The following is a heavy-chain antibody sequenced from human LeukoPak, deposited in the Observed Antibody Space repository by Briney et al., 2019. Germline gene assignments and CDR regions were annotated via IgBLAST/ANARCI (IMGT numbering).Heavy chain of an antibody. J-gene: IGHJ4*02. CDR1: GGSMNTYS. V-gene: IGHV4-59*08. CDR3: ARTVIAGARHFDC. D-gene: IGHD6-19*01. CDR2: FSYSGTT. Sequence: SETLSLTCTVSGGSMNTYSWSWIREPPGKGLEWLGSFSYSGTTNYNPTLESRVSISGDTSKNQFSLKLSSMTAADTAVYYCARTVIAGARHFDCWGQGTLVTVSS.